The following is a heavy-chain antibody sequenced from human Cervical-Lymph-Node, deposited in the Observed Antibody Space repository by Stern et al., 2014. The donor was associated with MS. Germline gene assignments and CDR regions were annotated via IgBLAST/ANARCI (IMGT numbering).Heavy chain of an antibody. D-gene: IGHD3-16*01. CDR3: ARTRVGGGHYFDY. V-gene: IGHV2-70*01. CDR2: IGWDDDK. J-gene: IGHJ4*02. Sequence: QDTLKESGPALVKPTQTLTLTCTFSGFSLSTSGMSVSWIRQPPGQDLDWHILIGWDDDKYDSTYLETRINIRKDTAYYQVVHIMTNMDPVDTATYYCARTRVGGGHYFDYRGQGTLVTVSS. CDR1: GFSLSTSGMS.